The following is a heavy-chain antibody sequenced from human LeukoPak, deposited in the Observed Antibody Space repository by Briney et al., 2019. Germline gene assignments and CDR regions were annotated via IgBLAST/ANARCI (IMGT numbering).Heavy chain of an antibody. Sequence: AASVKVSCKASGYTFTNYDINWVRQATGQGLEWMGYMNPNSGNSAYAQKFQGRVTINTDASISTAYMELSGLRSEDTALYYCAREGLDYWGQGTLVTVSS. J-gene: IGHJ4*02. CDR2: MNPNSGNS. CDR1: GYTFTNYD. V-gene: IGHV1-8*01. CDR3: AREGLDY.